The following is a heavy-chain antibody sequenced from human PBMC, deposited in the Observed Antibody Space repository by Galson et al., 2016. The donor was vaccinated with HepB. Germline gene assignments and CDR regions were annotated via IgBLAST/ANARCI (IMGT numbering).Heavy chain of an antibody. V-gene: IGHV1-58*01. CDR3: AARGNRWPYY. D-gene: IGHD1-14*01. CDR1: GVTFSTSA. Sequence: SVKVSCEASGVTFSTSAVQWVRQARGQHLEWIGWIVAGNGDTKYAQKFQERVTITRDMSTRTAYMELSSLTSEDTAVYYCAARGNRWPYYWGQGTLVTVSS. CDR2: IVAGNGDT. J-gene: IGHJ4*02.